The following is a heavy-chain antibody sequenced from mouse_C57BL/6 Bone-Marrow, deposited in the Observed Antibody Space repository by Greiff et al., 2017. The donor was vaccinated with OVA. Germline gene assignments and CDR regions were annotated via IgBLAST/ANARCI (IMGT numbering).Heavy chain of an antibody. CDR1: GFSLTSYG. D-gene: IGHD2-1*01. J-gene: IGHJ3*01. V-gene: IGHV2-2*01. CDR3: ASLWYHGAY. CDR2: IWSGGST. Sequence: QVQLKQSGPGLVQPSQSLSITCTVSGFSLTSYGVHWVRQSPGKGLEWLGVIWSGGSTDYNAAFISRLSISKDNSKSQVFFKMNSLQADDTAIYYCASLWYHGAYWGQGTLVTVSA.